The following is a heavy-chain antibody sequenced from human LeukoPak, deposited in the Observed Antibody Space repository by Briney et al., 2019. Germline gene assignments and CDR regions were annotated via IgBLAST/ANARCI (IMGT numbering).Heavy chain of an antibody. D-gene: IGHD1-26*01. CDR3: AKDPGDSVRGYYMDV. CDR1: GFTFSSYA. V-gene: IGHV3-30-3*01. J-gene: IGHJ6*03. CDR2: ISYDGSNK. Sequence: GGSLRLSCAASGFTFSSYAMHWVRQAPGKGLEWVAVISYDGSNKYDADSVKGRFTISRDNSKNTLYLQMNSLRAEDTAVYYCAKDPGDSVRGYYMDVWGKGTTVIVSS.